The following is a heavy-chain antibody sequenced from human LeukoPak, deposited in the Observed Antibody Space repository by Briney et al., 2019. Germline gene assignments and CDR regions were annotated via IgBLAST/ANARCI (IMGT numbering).Heavy chain of an antibody. D-gene: IGHD3-10*01. V-gene: IGHV3-23*01. CDR2: ISGSGDTT. J-gene: IGHJ4*02. CDR3: AKEGTYFFDN. Sequence: GGSLRLSCAASGFTFSSYVMSWVRQAPGKGLEWVSVISGSGDTTYYADSVKGRFTISRDNSKNTLYLRMNNLRVEDTAVYYCAKEGTYFFDNWGQGTLVTVSS. CDR1: GFTFSSYV.